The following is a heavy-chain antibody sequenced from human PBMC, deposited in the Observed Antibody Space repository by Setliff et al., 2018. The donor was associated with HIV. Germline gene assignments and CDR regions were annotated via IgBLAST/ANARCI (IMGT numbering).Heavy chain of an antibody. J-gene: IGHJ4*02. CDR3: ARDYWGNSYFDY. CDR2: IKQDGSEK. Sequence: GESLRLSCAASGFTFSKYWMSWVRQGPGKGLEWVANIKQDGSEKHYVGSVKGRFTISRDNDKKLLILQMNSLEAEDMAVYYCARDYWGNSYFDYWGQGTRVTVSS. V-gene: IGHV3-7*03. D-gene: IGHD3-16*01. CDR1: GFTFSKYW.